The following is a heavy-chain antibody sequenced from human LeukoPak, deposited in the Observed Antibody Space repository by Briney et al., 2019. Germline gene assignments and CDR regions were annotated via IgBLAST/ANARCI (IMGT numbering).Heavy chain of an antibody. Sequence: PSETLSLTCAVSGGSISSGGYSWSWIRQPPGKGLEWIGYIYYSGSTYYNPSLKSQVTISVDTSKNQFSLKLSSVTAADTAVYYCAKAGITIFGVVHTNFDYWGQGTLVTVSS. CDR1: GGSISSGGYS. V-gene: IGHV4-30-4*07. CDR2: IYYSGST. J-gene: IGHJ4*02. D-gene: IGHD3-3*01. CDR3: AKAGITIFGVVHTNFDY.